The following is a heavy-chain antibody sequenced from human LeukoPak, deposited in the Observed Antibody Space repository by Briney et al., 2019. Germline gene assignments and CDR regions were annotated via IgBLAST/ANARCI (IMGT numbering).Heavy chain of an antibody. CDR1: GGSISNYY. Sequence: SETLSLTCTVSGGSISNYYWSWIRQPPGKGLEWIGYISYSGSTNYNPSLRSRVTISVDTSKNQFSLKLSSVTAADTAVYYCARGREDYGDRDAFGIWGQGTMVTVSS. J-gene: IGHJ3*02. CDR3: ARGREDYGDRDAFGI. CDR2: ISYSGST. D-gene: IGHD4-17*01. V-gene: IGHV4-59*12.